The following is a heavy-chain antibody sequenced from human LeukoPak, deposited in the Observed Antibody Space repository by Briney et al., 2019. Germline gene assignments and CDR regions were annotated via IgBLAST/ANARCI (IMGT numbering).Heavy chain of an antibody. CDR1: GGSISSYY. V-gene: IGHV4-59*08. Sequence: SENLSLTCTVSGGSISSYYWSWIRQPPGKGLEWIGYIYYSGSTNYNPSLKSRVTISVDTSKNQFSLKLSSVTAADTAVYYCARRGSSSWYAWYFDLWGRGTLVTVSS. CDR2: IYYSGST. CDR3: ARRGSSSWYAWYFDL. D-gene: IGHD6-13*01. J-gene: IGHJ2*01.